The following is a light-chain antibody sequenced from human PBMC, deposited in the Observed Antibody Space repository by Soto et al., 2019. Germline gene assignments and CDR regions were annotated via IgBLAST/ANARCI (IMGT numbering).Light chain of an antibody. V-gene: IGKV1-9*01. CDR2: AAS. Sequence: DIQLTQSPSFLSASVGDRVTITCRASQGISSYLAWYQQKPGKAPKLLIYAASTLQSGVPSRFSGSGSGTEFTLTISSLQPEDFATSYCQQLNSYPRFTFGPGTKVDIK. CDR3: QQLNSYPRFT. J-gene: IGKJ3*01. CDR1: QGISSY.